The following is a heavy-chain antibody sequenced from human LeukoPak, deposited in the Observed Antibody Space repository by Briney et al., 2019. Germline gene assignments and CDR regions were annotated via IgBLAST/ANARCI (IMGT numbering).Heavy chain of an antibody. Sequence: SETLSLICTVSGGPISSSTYYWGWIRQPPGKGLDWIGSIYNSESTYYNPSLKSRVTISVDTSKNQLSLKLRSVTAADTAVYYCARGAPGSGYFDYWGQGTLVTVSS. CDR2: IYNSEST. J-gene: IGHJ4*02. CDR3: ARGAPGSGYFDY. V-gene: IGHV4-39*07. CDR1: GGPISSSTYY. D-gene: IGHD3-10*01.